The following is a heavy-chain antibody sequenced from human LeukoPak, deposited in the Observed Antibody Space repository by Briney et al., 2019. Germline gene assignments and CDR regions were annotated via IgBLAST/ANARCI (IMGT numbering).Heavy chain of an antibody. CDR3: AREGGLLWFGELLRDYYYYMDV. D-gene: IGHD3-10*01. CDR2: INHSGST. CDR1: GGSFSGYY. V-gene: IGHV4-34*01. Sequence: SETLSLTCAVYGGSFSGYYWSWVRQPPGKGLEWVGEINHSGSTNYNPSLKSRVTISVDTSKNQFSLKLSSVTAADTAVYYCAREGGLLWFGELLRDYYYYMDVWGKGTTVTISS. J-gene: IGHJ6*03.